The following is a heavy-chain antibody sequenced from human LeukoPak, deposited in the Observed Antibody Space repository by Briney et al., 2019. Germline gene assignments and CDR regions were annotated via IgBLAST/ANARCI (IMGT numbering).Heavy chain of an antibody. CDR3: ARQNIVVVTAIETWFDP. CDR1: GGSISSYY. V-gene: IGHV4-59*08. Sequence: PSETLSLTCTVSGGSISSYYWSWIRQPPGKGLEWIGYIYYSGSTNYNPSLKGRVTISVDTSKNQFSLKLSSVTAADTAVYYCARQNIVVVTAIETWFDPWGQGTLVTVSS. CDR2: IYYSGST. D-gene: IGHD2-21*02. J-gene: IGHJ5*02.